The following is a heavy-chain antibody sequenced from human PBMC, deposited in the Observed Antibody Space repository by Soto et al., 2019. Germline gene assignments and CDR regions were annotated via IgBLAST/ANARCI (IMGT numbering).Heavy chain of an antibody. Sequence: GESLKISCKGSGYNFTSDWIGWVRQMPGKGLEWMGIIYPGDSDTRYSPSFQGHVTISADKSINTAYLQWRSLKASDTAMYYCVRHNVRSFGVVNYYFGMDVWGQGTTVTVSS. CDR2: IYPGDSDT. D-gene: IGHD3-3*01. V-gene: IGHV5-51*01. CDR3: VRHNVRSFGVVNYYFGMDV. CDR1: GYNFTSDW. J-gene: IGHJ6*02.